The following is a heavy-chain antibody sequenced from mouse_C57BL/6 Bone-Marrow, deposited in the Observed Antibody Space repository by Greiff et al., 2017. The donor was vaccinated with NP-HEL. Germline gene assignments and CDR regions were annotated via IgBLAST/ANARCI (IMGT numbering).Heavy chain of an antibody. CDR2: IWSGGST. CDR3: ASYYYAVADY. Sequence: VQLQQSGPGLVQPSQSLSITCTVSGFSLTSYGVHWVRQSPGKGLEWLGVIWSGGSTDYNAAFISRLSISKDNSKSQVFFKMNSLQADDTAIYYCASYYYAVADYWGQGTTLTVSS. J-gene: IGHJ2*01. D-gene: IGHD1-1*01. CDR1: GFSLTSYG. V-gene: IGHV2-2*01.